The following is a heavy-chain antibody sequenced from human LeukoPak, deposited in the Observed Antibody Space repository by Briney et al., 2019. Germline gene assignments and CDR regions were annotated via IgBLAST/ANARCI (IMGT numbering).Heavy chain of an antibody. V-gene: IGHV4-34*01. J-gene: IGHJ4*02. Sequence: PSETLSLTCAVYGGSFSGYYWSWIRQPPGKGLEWIGEINHSGSTNYNPSLKSRVTISVDTSKNQFSLKLSSVTAADTAVYYCARGKRWLQFVGHFDYWGQGTLVTVS. CDR2: INHSGST. CDR3: ARGKRWLQFVGHFDY. CDR1: GGSFSGYY. D-gene: IGHD5-24*01.